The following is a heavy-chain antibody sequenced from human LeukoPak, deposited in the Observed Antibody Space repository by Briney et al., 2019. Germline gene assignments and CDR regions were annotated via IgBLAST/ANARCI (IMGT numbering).Heavy chain of an antibody. D-gene: IGHD2-15*01. J-gene: IGHJ4*02. CDR2: ISTDGYTT. V-gene: IGHV3-74*01. Sequence: GGSLRLSCAASGLAFSAYKMHWVRQAPRKGLVWVSRISTDGYTTDYADFVQGRFTASRDNTKNTWSLEMNSLRAEDTAVYYCVVGGSPGYWGRGTLVTVSS. CDR1: GLAFSAYK. CDR3: VVGGSPGY.